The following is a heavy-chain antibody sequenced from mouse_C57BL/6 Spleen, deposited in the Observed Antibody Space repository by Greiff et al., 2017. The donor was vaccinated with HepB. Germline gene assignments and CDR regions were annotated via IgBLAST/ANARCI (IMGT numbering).Heavy chain of an antibody. D-gene: IGHD2-4*01. CDR3: ARFPYDYDDAMDY. Sequence: VQLQQSGPELVKPGASVKISCKASGYSFTGYYMNWVKQSPEKSLEWIGEINPSTGGTTYNQKFKAKATLTVDKSSSTAYMQLKSLTSEDSAVYYCARFPYDYDDAMDYWGQGTSVTVSS. J-gene: IGHJ4*01. CDR2: INPSTGGT. V-gene: IGHV1-42*01. CDR1: GYSFTGYY.